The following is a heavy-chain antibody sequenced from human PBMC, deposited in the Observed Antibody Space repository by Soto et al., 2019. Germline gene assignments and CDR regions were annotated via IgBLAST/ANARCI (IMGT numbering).Heavy chain of an antibody. CDR1: GLNLNSYW. CDR3: AREFCSGGNCYTYYFDP. J-gene: IGHJ5*02. CDR2: INTDGSNT. D-gene: IGHD2-15*01. V-gene: IGHV3-74*01. Sequence: GGALRVSCADSGLNLNSYWMNWVRHAPGKGLVWVSHINTDGSNTNYADSVKGRFTISRDNAKSTLFLQMNSLRDEDTAVYYCAREFCSGGNCYTYYFDPWGQGIPVTVSS.